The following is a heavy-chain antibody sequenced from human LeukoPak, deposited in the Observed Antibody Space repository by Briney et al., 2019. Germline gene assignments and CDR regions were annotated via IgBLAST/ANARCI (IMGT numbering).Heavy chain of an antibody. D-gene: IGHD4-23*01. CDR1: GGSFSGYY. V-gene: IGHV4-34*01. J-gene: IGHJ3*02. CDR2: INHSGST. Sequence: RPSETLSLTCAVYGGSFSGYYWSWIRQPPGQGLEWIGEINHSGSTEYDPSLKSRVTISLDTSKSQFSLKLSSVTAADTAVYYCARKGATAGGTRALDIWGQGTMVTVSS. CDR3: ARKGATAGGTRALDI.